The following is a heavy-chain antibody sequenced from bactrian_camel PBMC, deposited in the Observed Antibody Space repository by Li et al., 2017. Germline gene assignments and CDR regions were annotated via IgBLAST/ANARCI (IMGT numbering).Heavy chain of an antibody. CDR1: GFTFSNAD. Sequence: HVQLVESGGGLVQPGKSLKLSCAASGFTFSNADMYWVRQAPGKGLEWVSMINSGSDSTYYSNSVKGRFTISRDNAKSTVYLQLNNLKTEDTAMYYCAKGNYNAYSPSGRGTQVTVS. V-gene: IGHV3S1*01. CDR2: INSGSDST. J-gene: IGHJ4*01. D-gene: IGHD2*01.